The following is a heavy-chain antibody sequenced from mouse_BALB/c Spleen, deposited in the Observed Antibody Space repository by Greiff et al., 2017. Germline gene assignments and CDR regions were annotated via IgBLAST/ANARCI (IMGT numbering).Heavy chain of an antibody. D-gene: IGHD1-1*01. Sequence: QVQLQQSGAELAKPGASVKMSCKASGYTFTSYWMHWVKQRPGRGLEWIGYINPSTGYTEYNQKFKDKATLTADKSSSTAYMQLSSLTSEDSAVYYCARNYYGSSPFAYWGQGTLVTVSA. CDR3: ARNYYGSSPFAY. CDR1: GYTFTSYW. V-gene: IGHV1-7*01. J-gene: IGHJ3*01. CDR2: INPSTGYT.